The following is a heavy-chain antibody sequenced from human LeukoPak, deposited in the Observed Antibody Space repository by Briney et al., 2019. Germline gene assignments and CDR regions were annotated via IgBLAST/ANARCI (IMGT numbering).Heavy chain of an antibody. CDR3: ARAKTATIVVVTAILDI. J-gene: IGHJ3*02. CDR1: GGTFSSYA. Sequence: PVKVSCKASGGTFSSYAISWVRQAPGQGLEWMGGIIPIFGTANYAQKFQGRVTITADESTSTAYTELSSLRSEDTAVYYCARAKTATIVVVTAILDIWGQGTMVTVSS. D-gene: IGHD2-21*02. CDR2: IIPIFGTA. V-gene: IGHV1-69*13.